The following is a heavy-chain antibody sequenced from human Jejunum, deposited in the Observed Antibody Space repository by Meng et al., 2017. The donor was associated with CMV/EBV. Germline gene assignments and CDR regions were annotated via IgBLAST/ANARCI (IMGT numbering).Heavy chain of an antibody. J-gene: IGHJ2*01. V-gene: IGHV4-39*01. CDR3: ASSLGILGIVDL. CDR1: GGSIRRSSYY. Sequence: QRHLQESGPGLLKPSVTRSLTCTVSGGSIRRSSYYWGGIRQPPEKGLEWIGSIYYSGSTYYNPSLKSRVTISVDTSKNQFSLKLSSVTAADTAVYYCASSLGILGIVDLWGRGTLVTVSS. CDR2: IYYSGST. D-gene: IGHD7-27*01.